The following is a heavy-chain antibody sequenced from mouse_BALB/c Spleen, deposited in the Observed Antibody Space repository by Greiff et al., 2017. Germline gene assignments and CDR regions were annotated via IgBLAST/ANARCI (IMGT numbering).Heavy chain of an antibody. V-gene: IGHV2-6-2*01. Sequence: QVQLKDSGPDLVAPSQNLSITCTVSGFSLISYGVHWVRQPPGKGPEWLVVIWSDGSTTYNSALKSRLSISKDNSKSQVFLKMNSLQTDDTAMYYCARAGTKGGFYYAMDYWGQGTSVTVSS. J-gene: IGHJ4*01. CDR3: ARAGTKGGFYYAMDY. D-gene: IGHD4-1*01. CDR2: IWSDGST. CDR1: GFSLISYG.